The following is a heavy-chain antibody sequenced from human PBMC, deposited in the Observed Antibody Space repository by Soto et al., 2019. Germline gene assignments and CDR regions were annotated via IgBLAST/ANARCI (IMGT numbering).Heavy chain of an antibody. D-gene: IGHD3-10*01. Sequence: QVQLQQWGAGLLKPSETLSLTCAVYGGSFSGYYWSWIRQPPGKGLEWIGEINHSGSTNYNPSLKSRVTISVDTSKNQFSLKLSSVTAADTAVYYCARGPTYYYGSGKGGYYYYMDVWGKGTTVTVSS. J-gene: IGHJ6*03. CDR1: GGSFSGYY. CDR2: INHSGST. CDR3: ARGPTYYYGSGKGGYYYYMDV. V-gene: IGHV4-34*01.